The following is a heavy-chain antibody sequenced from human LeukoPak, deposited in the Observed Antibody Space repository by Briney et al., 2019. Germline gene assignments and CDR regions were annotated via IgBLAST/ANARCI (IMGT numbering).Heavy chain of an antibody. Sequence: PGGSLRLSCAASGLTFSSCWMSWVRQAPGKGLEWVANIKQDGSAKYYVDSVKGRFTISRDNAKNSLYLQMDSLRAEDTAVYYCAKDFAGAFDCWGQGTPVTVSS. CDR1: GLTFSSCW. CDR3: AKDFAGAFDC. V-gene: IGHV3-7*01. J-gene: IGHJ4*02. CDR2: IKQDGSAK. D-gene: IGHD2-8*02.